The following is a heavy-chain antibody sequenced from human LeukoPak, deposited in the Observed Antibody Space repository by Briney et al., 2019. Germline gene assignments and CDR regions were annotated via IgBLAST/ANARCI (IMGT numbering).Heavy chain of an antibody. CDR1: GFTFSNAW. D-gene: IGHD6-19*01. CDR3: TSVAVAV. CDR2: IKSKTDGGTT. Sequence: GGSLRLSCAASGFTFSNAWMSWVRQAPGKGLEWVSRIKSKTDGGTTDYAAPVKGRFTISRDDSKNTLYLQMNSLKTEDTAVYYCTSVAVAVWGQGTLVTVSS. J-gene: IGHJ4*02. V-gene: IGHV3-15*01.